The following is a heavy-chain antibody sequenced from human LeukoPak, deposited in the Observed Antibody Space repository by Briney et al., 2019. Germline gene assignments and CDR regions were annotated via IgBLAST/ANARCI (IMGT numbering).Heavy chain of an antibody. J-gene: IGHJ6*02. CDR2: LSGSGTSP. D-gene: IGHD3-10*01. V-gene: IGHV3-23*01. Sequence: GGSLRLSCAVSGFTVGSYAMSWVRQPPGKGLEWVSSLSGSGTSPYYADSVRGRFTISTDKSKNTLYLQMNSLRAEDTAVYYCAKRSESFQYHYFATAVWGQGTTVTVSS. CDR1: GFTVGSYA. CDR3: AKRSESFQYHYFATAV.